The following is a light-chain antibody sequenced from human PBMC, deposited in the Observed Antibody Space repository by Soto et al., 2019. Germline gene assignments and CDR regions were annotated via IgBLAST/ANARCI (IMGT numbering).Light chain of an antibody. J-gene: IGKJ1*01. V-gene: IGKV1-5*01. Sequence: DIQMPQSPYPLSASLGDRVTITCRASQTINDWLAWYQQKPGKAPKLLIPDASNLESGVPSRFGGSGSGTEFTLTIASLQPDDFATYYCQQDNAYPWTFGQGAKVDIK. CDR1: QTINDW. CDR2: DAS. CDR3: QQDNAYPWT.